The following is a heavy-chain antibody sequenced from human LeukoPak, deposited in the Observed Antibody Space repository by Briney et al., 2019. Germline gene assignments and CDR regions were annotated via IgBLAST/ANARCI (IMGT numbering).Heavy chain of an antibody. Sequence: PGGSLRLSCAASGFTLSSYSMNWVRQAPGKGLEWVSSISSSSYIYYADSVKGRFTISRDNAKNSLYLQMNSLRAEDTAVYYCARDLTIAAAGYGYWGQGTLVTVSS. J-gene: IGHJ4*02. CDR3: ARDLTIAAAGYGY. CDR1: GFTLSSYS. D-gene: IGHD6-13*01. CDR2: ISSSSYI. V-gene: IGHV3-21*01.